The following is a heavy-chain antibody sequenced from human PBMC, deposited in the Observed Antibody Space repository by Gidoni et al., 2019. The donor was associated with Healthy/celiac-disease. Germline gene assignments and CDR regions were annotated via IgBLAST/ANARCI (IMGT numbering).Heavy chain of an antibody. CDR3: ARVQRRDGYNIDY. Sequence: QVQLQEAGPGLVKPSQTLSLTCTVSGGSISSGSYYWSWIRQPAGKGLEWIGRIYTSGRTNYNPSLKSRVTISVDTSKNQFSLKLSSVTAADTAVYYCARVQRRDGYNIDYWGQGTLVTVSS. CDR1: GGSISSGSYY. J-gene: IGHJ4*02. D-gene: IGHD5-12*01. CDR2: IYTSGRT. V-gene: IGHV4-61*02.